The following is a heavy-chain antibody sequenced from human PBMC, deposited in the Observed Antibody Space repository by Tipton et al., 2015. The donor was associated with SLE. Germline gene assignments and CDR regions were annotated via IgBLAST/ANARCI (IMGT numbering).Heavy chain of an antibody. J-gene: IGHJ3*02. CDR1: GGSISSSSYY. CDR3: ARYITMIVVGEAFDI. Sequence: TLSLTCTVSGGSISSSSYYWGWIRQPPGKGLEWIGSIYYSGSTYYNPSLKSRVTISVDTPKNQFSLKLSSVTAADSAVYYCARYITMIVVGEAFDIWGQGTMVTVSS. D-gene: IGHD3-22*01. V-gene: IGHV4-39*07. CDR2: IYYSGST.